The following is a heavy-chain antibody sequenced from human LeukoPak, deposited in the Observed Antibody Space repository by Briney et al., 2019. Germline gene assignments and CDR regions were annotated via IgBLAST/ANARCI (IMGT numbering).Heavy chain of an antibody. CDR1: GYTFTGYY. J-gene: IGHJ4*02. Sequence: AASVKVSCKASGYTFTGYYMHWVRQAPGQGLEWMGWISAYNGNTNYAQKLQGRVTMTTDTSTSTAYMELRSLRSDDTAVYYCARGPPMAYCGGDCYKHDYWGQGTLVTVSS. CDR2: ISAYNGNT. D-gene: IGHD2-21*02. V-gene: IGHV1-18*04. CDR3: ARGPPMAYCGGDCYKHDY.